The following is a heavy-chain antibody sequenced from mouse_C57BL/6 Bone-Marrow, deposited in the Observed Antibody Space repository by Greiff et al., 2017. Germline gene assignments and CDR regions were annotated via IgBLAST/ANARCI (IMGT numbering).Heavy chain of an antibody. V-gene: IGHV1-18*01. CDR1: GYTFTDYN. J-gene: IGHJ1*03. CDR2: INPNNGGT. D-gene: IGHD1-1*01. Sequence: VQLQQSGPELVKPGASVKIPCKASGYTFTDYNMDWVKQSHGKSLEWIGDINPNNGGTIYNQTFKGKATLTVDKSSSTAYMELRSLTSEDTAVYYCAREELYYGSSYWYFDVGGTGTTVTVSS. CDR3: AREELYYGSSYWYFDV.